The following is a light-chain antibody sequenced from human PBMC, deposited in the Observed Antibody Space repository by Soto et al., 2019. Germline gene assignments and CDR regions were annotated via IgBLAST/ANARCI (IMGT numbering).Light chain of an antibody. CDR2: AAS. CDR1: QGIRND. CDR3: LQDYNYPRT. V-gene: IGKV1-6*01. J-gene: IGKJ1*01. Sequence: AIQMTQSPSSLSASVGDRVTITCRASQGIRNDLGWYQQKPGEAPKLLIYAASSLQSGVPSRFSGSGSGTDFTLTISSLQPEDFASYYCLQDYNYPRTFGQGTKVEIK.